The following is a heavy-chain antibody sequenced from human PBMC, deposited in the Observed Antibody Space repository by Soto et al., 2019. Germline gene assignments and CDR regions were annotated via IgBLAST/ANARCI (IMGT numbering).Heavy chain of an antibody. D-gene: IGHD1-7*01. J-gene: IGHJ4*02. CDR1: GGSFTSNNW. CDR3: ASRDSGTSVDY. V-gene: IGHV4-4*02. Sequence: SETLSLTCAVSGGSFTSNNWWTWIRQPPGQGLEWIGEIYRTGSTNYNPSLKSRVTISLGKSENQFSLKVTSLTAADTAVYYCASRDSGTSVDYWGQGTLVTVS. CDR2: IYRTGST.